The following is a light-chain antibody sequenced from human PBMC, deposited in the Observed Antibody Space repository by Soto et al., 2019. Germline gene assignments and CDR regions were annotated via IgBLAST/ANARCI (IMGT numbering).Light chain of an antibody. CDR3: QQRSYWPLT. CDR2: DVS. Sequence: EILLTQSPATLSLSPGERATLSCRASQSISSYLAWYQQKPAQAPRLIMYDVSIRATGIPYRFSGGGSGTDFTPIISSLEPEDDSVYYCQQRSYWPLTFGQGTKVEV. J-gene: IGKJ1*01. V-gene: IGKV3-11*01. CDR1: QSISSY.